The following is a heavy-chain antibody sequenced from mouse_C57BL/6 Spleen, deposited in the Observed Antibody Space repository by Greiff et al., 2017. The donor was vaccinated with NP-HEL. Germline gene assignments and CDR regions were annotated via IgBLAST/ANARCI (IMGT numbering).Heavy chain of an antibody. V-gene: IGHV1-80*01. CDR2: IYPGDGDT. CDR1: GYAFSSYW. Sequence: VKLLESGAELVKPGASVKISCKASGYAFSSYWMNWVKQRPGKGLEWIGQIYPGDGDTNYNGKFKGKATLTADKSSSTAYMQLSSLTSEDSAVYFCARSAQAHYFDYWGQGTTLTVSS. J-gene: IGHJ2*01. D-gene: IGHD3-2*02. CDR3: ARSAQAHYFDY.